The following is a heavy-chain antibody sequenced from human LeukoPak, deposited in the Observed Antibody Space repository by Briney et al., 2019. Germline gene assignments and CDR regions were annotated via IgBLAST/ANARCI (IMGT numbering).Heavy chain of an antibody. CDR2: IYYSGST. CDR1: GGSISSSSYY. V-gene: IGHV4-39*07. J-gene: IGHJ3*01. D-gene: IGHD3-16*01. CDR3: AIYYGCPNHAFDV. Sequence: SETLSLTCTVSGGSISSSSYYWGWIRQPPGKGLEWIGSIYYSGSTTYNPSLKSRVTISVDTSKNQFSLRLSSVTAADTALYYCAIYYGCPNHAFDVWGQGTMVTVSS.